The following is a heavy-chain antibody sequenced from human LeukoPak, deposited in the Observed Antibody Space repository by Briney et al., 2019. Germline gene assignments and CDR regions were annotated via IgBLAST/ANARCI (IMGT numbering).Heavy chain of an antibody. Sequence: PSQTLSLTCTVSGVSISSASYYWSCIRQPAGNGLEWIGRIYTSGSTTYNPSLKSRVTISVDTSKNQFSLKLSSVTAADTAVYYCAREKPMVRGVHDASDIWGQGTMVTVSS. CDR1: GVSISSASYY. J-gene: IGHJ3*02. CDR2: IYTSGST. D-gene: IGHD3-10*01. CDR3: AREKPMVRGVHDASDI. V-gene: IGHV4-61*02.